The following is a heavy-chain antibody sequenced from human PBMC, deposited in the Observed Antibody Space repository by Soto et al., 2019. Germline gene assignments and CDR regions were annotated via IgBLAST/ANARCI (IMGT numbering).Heavy chain of an antibody. CDR1: DGSIGSGGYY. V-gene: IGHV4-31*03. D-gene: IGHD2-15*01. CDR2: IYYSGST. Sequence: SETLSVTCTVSDGSIGSGGYYWSMNSQHPGKGLEWIGYIYYSGSTYYNPSLKSRVTISLDTPKNQFSLNLNSVTAADTAVYYCARVKGIDATPSFFDSWGKGTLVTVSS. CDR3: ARVKGIDATPSFFDS. J-gene: IGHJ5*01.